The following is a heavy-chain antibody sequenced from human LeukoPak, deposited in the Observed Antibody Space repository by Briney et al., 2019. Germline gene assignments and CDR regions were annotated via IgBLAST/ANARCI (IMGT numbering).Heavy chain of an antibody. CDR2: VSHDGIT. CDR1: GGSINSALYY. D-gene: IGHD3-9*01. CDR3: ARYTIFCSSINCSPFDP. V-gene: IGHV4-39*01. Sequence: PSETLSLTCTVPGGSINSALYYWAWIRQTPEQQLEWIGSVSHDGITKYSPSLGGRVSLSADTSKNAFFMEVHSVTAADSAIYYCARYTIFCSSINCSPFDPWGQGTLVTVSS. J-gene: IGHJ5*02.